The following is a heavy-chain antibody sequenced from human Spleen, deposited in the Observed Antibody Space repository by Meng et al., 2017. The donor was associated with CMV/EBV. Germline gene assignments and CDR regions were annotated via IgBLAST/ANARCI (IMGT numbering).Heavy chain of an antibody. CDR1: GFTFSSYW. V-gene: IGHV3-7*01. CDR3: AKWIWSGFYTGGFDY. CDR2: IKQDGSEK. D-gene: IGHD3-3*01. J-gene: IGHJ4*02. Sequence: GESLKISCAASGFTFSSYWMSWVRQAPGKGLEWVANIKQDGSEKYYVDSVKGRFTISRDNAKNSLYLQMNSLRAEDTAVYYCAKWIWSGFYTGGFDYWGQGTLVTVSS.